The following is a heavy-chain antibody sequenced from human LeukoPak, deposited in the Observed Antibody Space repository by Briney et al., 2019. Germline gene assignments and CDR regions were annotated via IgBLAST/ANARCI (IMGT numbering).Heavy chain of an antibody. J-gene: IGHJ4*02. Sequence: GASVKVSCKASGYTFSSYAIHWVRQAPGQRLEWMGWINAGTGQTKYSQKFQRRVTITRDTSASTAYMELSSLRSEDTAVYSCARAGVVEMATIGFAYWGLGTLVTVSS. CDR1: GYTFSSYA. D-gene: IGHD5-24*01. V-gene: IGHV1-3*01. CDR2: INAGTGQT. CDR3: ARAGVVEMATIGFAY.